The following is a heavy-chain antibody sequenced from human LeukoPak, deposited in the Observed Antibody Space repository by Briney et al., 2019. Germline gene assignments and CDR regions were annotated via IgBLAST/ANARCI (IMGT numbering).Heavy chain of an antibody. V-gene: IGHV3-66*01. CDR2: IYSGGST. CDR3: ARDRGGYGYFDY. Sequence: GGSLRLSCAASGFTVSSNYMSWVRQAPGKGLEWVSVIYSGGSTYYADSVKGRFTISRDNSKNKLYLQMNSLRAEDTAVYYCARDRGGYGYFDYWGQGTLVTVSS. J-gene: IGHJ4*02. D-gene: IGHD3-10*01. CDR1: GFTVSSNY.